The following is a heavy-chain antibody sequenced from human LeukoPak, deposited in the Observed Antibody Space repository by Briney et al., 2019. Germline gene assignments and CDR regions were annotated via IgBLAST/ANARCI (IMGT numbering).Heavy chain of an antibody. CDR1: GFTFSSYA. CDR3: AKDRGSSSWLRY. CDR2: ISGSGGST. V-gene: IGHV3-23*01. Sequence: GGSLRLSCAASGFTFSSYAVSWVRQAPGKGLEWVSAISGSGGSTYYADSVKGRFTISRDNSKNTLYLQMNSLRAEDTAVYYCAKDRGSSSWLRYWGQGTMVTVSS. J-gene: IGHJ4*02. D-gene: IGHD6-13*01.